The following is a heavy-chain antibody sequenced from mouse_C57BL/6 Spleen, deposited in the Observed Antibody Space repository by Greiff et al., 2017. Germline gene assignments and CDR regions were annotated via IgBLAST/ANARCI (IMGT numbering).Heavy chain of an antibody. CDR1: GYTFTDYY. CDR2: INPNNGGT. J-gene: IGHJ2*01. D-gene: IGHD1-1*01. CDR3: AKVATNFDY. V-gene: IGHV1-26*01. Sequence: EVQLQQSGPELVKPGASVKISCKASGYTFTDYYMNWVKQSHGKSLEWIGDINPNNGGTSYNQKFKGKATLTVDKSSSTAYMELRSLTSEDSAVYYCAKVATNFDYWGQGTTLTVAS.